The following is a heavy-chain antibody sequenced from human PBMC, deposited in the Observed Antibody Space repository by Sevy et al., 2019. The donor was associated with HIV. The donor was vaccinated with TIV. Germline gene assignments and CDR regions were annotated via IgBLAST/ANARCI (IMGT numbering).Heavy chain of an antibody. CDR1: GFTFGIYA. D-gene: IGHD2-2*02. CDR2: ISASDGNT. CDR3: AKDLYGDYDMDV. Sequence: GGSLRLSCAASGFTFGIYAMSWVRQAPGKGLEWVSTISASDGNTYYADSVKGRFSISRDNSKNTLFLQLNSVRAEDKATYYCAKDLYGDYDMDVWGQGTTVTVSS. J-gene: IGHJ6*02. V-gene: IGHV3-23*01.